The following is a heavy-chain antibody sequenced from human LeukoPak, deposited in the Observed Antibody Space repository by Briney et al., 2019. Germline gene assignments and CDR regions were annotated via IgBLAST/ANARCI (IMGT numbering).Heavy chain of an antibody. CDR3: ARGADIVVVVAATPHGWFDP. Sequence: SETLSLTCTVSGVSISSSNSYWGWIRQPPGKGLEWIGEINHSGSTNYNPSLKSRVTISVDTSKNQFSLKLSSVTAADTAVYYCARGADIVVVVAATPHGWFDPWGQGTLVTVSS. D-gene: IGHD2-15*01. J-gene: IGHJ5*02. CDR2: INHSGST. CDR1: GVSISSSNSY. V-gene: IGHV4-39*07.